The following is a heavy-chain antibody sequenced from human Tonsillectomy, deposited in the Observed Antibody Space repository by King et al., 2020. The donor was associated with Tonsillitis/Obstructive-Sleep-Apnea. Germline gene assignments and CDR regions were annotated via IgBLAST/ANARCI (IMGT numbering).Heavy chain of an antibody. CDR2: ISWNSGSI. D-gene: IGHD3-3*01. J-gene: IGHJ6*03. V-gene: IGHV3-9*01. Sequence: VQLVESGGNLVQPGRSLRLSCAASGFMFDDYAMHWVRQAPGKGLEWVSGISWNSGSIGYADSVKGRFTISRDNAKNSLYLQMNSLRAEDTALYYCAKDRYEMRYFSYHMDVWGRGTTVTVSS. CDR3: AKDRYEMRYFSYHMDV. CDR1: GFMFDDYA.